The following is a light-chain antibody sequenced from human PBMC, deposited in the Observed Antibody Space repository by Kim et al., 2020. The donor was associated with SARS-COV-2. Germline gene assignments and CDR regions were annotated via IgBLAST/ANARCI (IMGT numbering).Light chain of an antibody. CDR1: NLRNYH. CDR3: NSRDSSGNHLV. Sequence: QSCRITGQEYNLRNYHASWYQQKPRQAPVVVIYGRNDRPSGIPDRFSGSNSGNTASLTITGAQAEDEANYYCNSRDSSGNHLVFGGGTQLTVL. J-gene: IGLJ3*02. V-gene: IGLV3-19*01. CDR2: GRN.